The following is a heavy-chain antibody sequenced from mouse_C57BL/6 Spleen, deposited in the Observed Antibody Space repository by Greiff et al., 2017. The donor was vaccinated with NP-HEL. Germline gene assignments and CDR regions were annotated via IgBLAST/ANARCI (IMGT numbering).Heavy chain of an antibody. CDR2: IWRGGST. D-gene: IGHD1-1*01. CDR3: ASLITTDWYFDV. Sequence: QVQLQQSGPGLVQPSQSLSITCTVSGFSLTSYGVHWVRQSPGKGLEWLGVIWRGGSTDYNAAFISRLGISKDNSKSQVFFKMNSLQADDTAIDYCASLITTDWYFDVWGTGTTVTVSS. CDR1: GFSLTSYG. V-gene: IGHV2-2*01. J-gene: IGHJ1*03.